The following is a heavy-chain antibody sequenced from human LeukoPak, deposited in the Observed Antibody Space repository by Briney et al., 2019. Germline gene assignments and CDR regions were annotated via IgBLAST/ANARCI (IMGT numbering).Heavy chain of an antibody. Sequence: PSETLSLTCTVSGGSISNYYWAWIRQPAGKGLDWIGRIYSSGSNNYNPSLKSRVTMSVDTSKNQISLKLSPVTAADTAVYYCARGLVYGSGYYYGLDVWGQGTTVTVSS. CDR1: GGSISNYY. V-gene: IGHV4-4*07. CDR3: ARGLVYGSGYYYGLDV. J-gene: IGHJ6*02. CDR2: IYSSGSN. D-gene: IGHD3-10*01.